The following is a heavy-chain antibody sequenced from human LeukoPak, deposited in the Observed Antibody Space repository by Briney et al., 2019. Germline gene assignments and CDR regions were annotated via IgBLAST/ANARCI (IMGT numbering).Heavy chain of an antibody. CDR1: GGXISSSGYY. CDR3: ARASGNWFDP. Sequence: SETLSLTCTVSGGXISSSGYYWSYIRQPPGKGLEWIGYIYYSGSTYYNPSLKSRVTISLDTSKNQFSLKLSSVTAAATAVYYCARASGNWFDPWGQGTLVTVSS. D-gene: IGHD3-10*01. J-gene: IGHJ5*02. V-gene: IGHV4-30-4*01. CDR2: IYYSGST.